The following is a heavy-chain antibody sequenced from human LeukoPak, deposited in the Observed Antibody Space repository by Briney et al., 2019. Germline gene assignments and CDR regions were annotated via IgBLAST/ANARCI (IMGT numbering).Heavy chain of an antibody. CDR1: GFTFNSYW. V-gene: IGHV3-74*01. Sequence: GGSLRLSCAASGFTFNSYWMHWVRQAPGKGLVWVSRINSDGSNTNYADSVKGRFTISRDNAKNTLYLQMSGLRAEDTAVYYCARGVHRGHTLGDCDSTSCSLTPGDYWGQGTLVTVSS. CDR3: ARGVHRGHTLGDCDSTSCSLTPGDY. D-gene: IGHD2-2*01. J-gene: IGHJ4*02. CDR2: INSDGSNT.